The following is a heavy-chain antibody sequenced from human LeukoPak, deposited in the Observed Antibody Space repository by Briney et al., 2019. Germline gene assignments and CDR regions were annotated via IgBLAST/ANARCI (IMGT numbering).Heavy chain of an antibody. CDR3: AKDVGWLQFRGGGFDY. CDR2: ISWDGGST. Sequence: GGSLRLSCAASGFTFDDYAMHWVRQAPGKGLEWVSLISWDGGSTYYADSVKGRFTISRDNSKNSLYPQMNSLRAEDTALYYCAKDVGWLQFRGGGFDYWGQGTLVTVSS. J-gene: IGHJ4*02. CDR1: GFTFDDYA. V-gene: IGHV3-43D*03. D-gene: IGHD5-24*01.